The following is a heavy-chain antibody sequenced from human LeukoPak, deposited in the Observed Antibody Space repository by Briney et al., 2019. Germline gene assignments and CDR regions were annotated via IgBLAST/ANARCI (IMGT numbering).Heavy chain of an antibody. J-gene: IGHJ4*02. V-gene: IGHV3-15*01. CDR2: IKSKTDGGTT. D-gene: IGHD3-22*01. Sequence: GGSLRLSCAASGFTFSNAWMSWVRQAPGKGLEWVGRIKSKTDGGTTDYAAPVKGRFTISRDDSKNTLYLQMNSLKTEDTAVYYCTTLTVLIVVVIKDYWGQGTLVTVSS. CDR3: TTLTVLIVVVIKDY. CDR1: GFTFSNAW.